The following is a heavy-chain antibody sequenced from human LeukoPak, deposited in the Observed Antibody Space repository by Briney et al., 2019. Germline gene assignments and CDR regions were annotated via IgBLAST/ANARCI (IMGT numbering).Heavy chain of an antibody. CDR3: AKDLFAHDSGDYNPAVFDY. CDR1: GFTFSSYW. D-gene: IGHD4-17*01. CDR2: IKQDGSEK. J-gene: IGHJ4*02. V-gene: IGHV3-7*05. Sequence: GGSLRLSCAASGFTFSSYWMSWVRQAPGKGLEWVANIKQDGSEKYYVDSVKGRFTISRDNAKNSLYLQMNSLRAADTAVSYCAKDLFAHDSGDYNPAVFDYWGQGTLVTVSS.